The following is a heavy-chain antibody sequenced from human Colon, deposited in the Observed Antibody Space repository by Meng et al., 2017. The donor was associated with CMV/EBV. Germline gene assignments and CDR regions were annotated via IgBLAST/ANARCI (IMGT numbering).Heavy chain of an antibody. CDR1: GYSFTGYY. J-gene: IGHJ4*02. D-gene: IGHD5/OR15-5a*01. CDR2: INTDDGDT. CDR3: ARDRASLYYQFDS. Sequence: QVQLVQSGFEVKRPGASVKVSCKASGYSFTGYYLHWLRQAPGQRLEWLGRINTDDGDTKYAPKFRGRATMTRDTPITTAYMELDGLTSDDTATYYCARDRASLYYQFDSWGQGTLVTVSS. V-gene: IGHV1-2*06.